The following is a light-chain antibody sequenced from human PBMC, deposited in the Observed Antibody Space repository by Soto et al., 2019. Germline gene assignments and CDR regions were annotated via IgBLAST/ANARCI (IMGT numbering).Light chain of an antibody. CDR2: GAS. CDR3: QQYVSSPFT. V-gene: IGKV3-20*01. Sequence: EVVLTQSPGTLSLSPGGRASLFCRASQTVSPYLAWYQQEPGQAPRLLIYGASSRATGIPDRFSGSGSETDFTLTISRLEPEDFAVYYCQQYVSSPFTFGPGTKVDIK. CDR1: QTVSPY. J-gene: IGKJ3*01.